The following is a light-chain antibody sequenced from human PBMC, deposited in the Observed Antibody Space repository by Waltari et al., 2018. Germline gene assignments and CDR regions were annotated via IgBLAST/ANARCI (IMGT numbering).Light chain of an antibody. J-gene: IGKJ5*01. CDR3: QQYNHWPPIT. V-gene: IGKV3-15*01. CDR1: QSISSN. CDR2: EAS. Sequence: EIVMTQSPDTLSVSPGERATFSCRASQSISSNLAWYQQKPGQAPRLLIYEASTRATSTPTRVSGSGSGTDFTLTISSLQSEDSAVYYCQQYNHWPPITFGQGTRLEIK.